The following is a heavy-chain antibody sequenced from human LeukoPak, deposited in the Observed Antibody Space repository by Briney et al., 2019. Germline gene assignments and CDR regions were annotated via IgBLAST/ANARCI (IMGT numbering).Heavy chain of an antibody. CDR1: GGTFSSYA. D-gene: IGHD2-15*01. CDR3: ARGHCSGGSCYEVDY. Sequence: ASVKVSCKASGGTFSSYAISWVRQAPGQGLEWMGGIIPIFGTANYAQKFQGRVTITADESTSTAYMELSSLRSEDTAVYYCARGHCSGGSCYEVDYWGQGTLVTVSS. J-gene: IGHJ4*02. CDR2: IIPIFGTA. V-gene: IGHV1-69*13.